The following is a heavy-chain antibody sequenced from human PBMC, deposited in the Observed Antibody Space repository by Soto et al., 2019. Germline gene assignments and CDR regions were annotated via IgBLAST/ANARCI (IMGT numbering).Heavy chain of an antibody. Sequence: SETLSLTCGVSGVSIDSGYWWGWVRQPPGKGLEWIGNIHYNGNTKYNPSLKSRVTMSVDTSKNQFSLKLISVTAADTAKYFCVRGGPISGSRHPLKYHGLDVWGQGTTVTVSS. CDR2: IHYNGNT. J-gene: IGHJ6*02. D-gene: IGHD1-20*01. V-gene: IGHV4-59*01. CDR1: GVSIDSGYW. CDR3: VRGGPISGSRHPLKYHGLDV.